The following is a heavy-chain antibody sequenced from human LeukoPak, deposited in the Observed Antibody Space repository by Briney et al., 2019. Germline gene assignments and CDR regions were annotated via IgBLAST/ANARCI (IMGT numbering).Heavy chain of an antibody. CDR2: INRNGNT. CDR1: GEPFSGYY. D-gene: IGHD3-3*01. V-gene: IGHV4-34*01. Sequence: SETLSLTCAISGEPFSGYYWGWIRQPPGKGLELIGEINRNGNTDYNPSPKSRVSMSIDTSKNQFSLKLISVTAADTAVYYCARLVPERFFQLNPEGYYDYWGQGILVTVSS. J-gene: IGHJ4*02. CDR3: ARLVPERFFQLNPEGYYDY.